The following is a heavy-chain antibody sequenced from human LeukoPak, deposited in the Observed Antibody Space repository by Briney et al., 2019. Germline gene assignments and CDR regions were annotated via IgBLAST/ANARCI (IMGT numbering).Heavy chain of an antibody. D-gene: IGHD3-10*01. CDR1: GVTFSSYS. CDR3: ARHQTVLLWFGESGPIDY. V-gene: IGHV3-21*01. J-gene: IGHJ4*02. CDR2: ISSSSSYI. Sequence: GGSLRLSCAASGVTFSSYSMNWVRQAPGKGLEWVSSISSSSSYIYYADSVKGRFTISRDNAKNSLYLQMNSLRAEDTAVYYCARHQTVLLWFGESGPIDYWGQGTLVTVSS.